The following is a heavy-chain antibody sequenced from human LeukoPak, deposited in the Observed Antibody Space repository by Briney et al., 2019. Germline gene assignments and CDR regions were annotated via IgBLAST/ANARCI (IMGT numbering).Heavy chain of an antibody. J-gene: IGHJ4*02. CDR1: GYTLTELS. CDR3: ATGWYYDFWSGSLTIHDY. D-gene: IGHD3-3*01. CDR2: FDPEDGET. V-gene: IGHV1-24*01. Sequence: GASVKVSCKVSGYTLTELSMHWVRQAPGKGLEWMGGFDPEDGETIYAQKFQGGVTMTEDTSTDTAYMELSSLRSEDTAVYYCATGWYYDFWSGSLTIHDYWGQGTLVTVSS.